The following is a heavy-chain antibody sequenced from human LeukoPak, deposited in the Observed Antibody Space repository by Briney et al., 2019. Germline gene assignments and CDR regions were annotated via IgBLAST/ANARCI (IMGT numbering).Heavy chain of an antibody. CDR3: ARAIGYDSSGYYYGNWFDP. V-gene: IGHV4-59*01. J-gene: IGHJ5*02. D-gene: IGHD3-22*01. CDR1: GGSLSDYY. Sequence: SETLSLTCTVSGGSLSDYYWTWVRQPPGKGLEWIGYIYYSGSTNYNPSLKSRVTISVDTSKNQFSLKLSSVTAADTAVYYCARAIGYDSSGYYYGNWFDPWGQGTLVTVSS. CDR2: IYYSGST.